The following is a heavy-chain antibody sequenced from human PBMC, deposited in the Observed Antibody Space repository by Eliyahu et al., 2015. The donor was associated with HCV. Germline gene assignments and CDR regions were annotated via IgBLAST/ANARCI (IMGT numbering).Heavy chain of an antibody. CDR3: ARSAYSYGYDHAFDI. D-gene: IGHD5-12*01. CDR2: TKQDGSEK. Sequence: EVQLVESGGGLVQPGGSLRLSCAASGFTFSIYRMNWVRQAPGKGLEWVANTKQDGSEKYYVDSVKGRFTISRDNDENSLYLQMNSLRAEDTAVYYCARSAYSYGYDHAFDIWGQGTTVTVSS. J-gene: IGHJ3*02. V-gene: IGHV3-7*01. CDR1: GFTFSIYR.